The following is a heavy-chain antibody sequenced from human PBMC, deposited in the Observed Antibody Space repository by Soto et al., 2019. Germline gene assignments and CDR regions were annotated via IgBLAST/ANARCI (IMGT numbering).Heavy chain of an antibody. CDR3: TRVYCSTTSCFINGMDF. D-gene: IGHD2-2*01. J-gene: IGHJ6*02. CDR1: GYSITRGYH. V-gene: IGHV4-38-2*01. CDR2: ISHSGTT. Sequence: PSETLSLTCAVAGYSITRGYHWGWIRQPPRKGLEWIGTISHSGTTYYNPSLKSRVTISIDTSKNQLSLKLTSVTAADTALYYCTRVYCSTTSCFINGMDFWGQGTMVTVSS.